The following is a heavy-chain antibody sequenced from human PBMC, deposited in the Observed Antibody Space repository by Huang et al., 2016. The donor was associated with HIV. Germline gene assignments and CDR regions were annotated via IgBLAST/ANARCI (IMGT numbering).Heavy chain of an antibody. V-gene: IGHV4-59*11. D-gene: IGHD2-15*01. CDR1: GGSLSSHY. Sequence: QVQLQESGPGLVKPSETLSLTCSVSGGSLSSHYWSWIRQPPGKGLEWIGGIYYRGVSNYLPALKSRVCISVDTSRNQFALKLSSVTAADTAVYYCARDRRHCSGGSCYYSGYWGHGTLVTVSS. CDR2: IYYRGVS. CDR3: ARDRRHCSGGSCYYSGY. J-gene: IGHJ4*01.